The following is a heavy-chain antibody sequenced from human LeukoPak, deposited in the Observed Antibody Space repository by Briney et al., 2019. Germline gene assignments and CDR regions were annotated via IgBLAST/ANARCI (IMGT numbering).Heavy chain of an antibody. V-gene: IGHV5-51*01. D-gene: IGHD1-26*01. CDR2: IYPGDSDT. Sequence: GESLKISCKGSGYNFTDYWIGWVRQMPGKGLEWMGIIYPGDSDTKYSPSFQGQVTISADKSISTAYQQWSSLKASDTAMYYCARGVGDQTYSGSYQPDYYYYYMDVWGKGTTVTVSS. CDR3: ARGVGDQTYSGSYQPDYYYYYMDV. CDR1: GYNFTDYW. J-gene: IGHJ6*03.